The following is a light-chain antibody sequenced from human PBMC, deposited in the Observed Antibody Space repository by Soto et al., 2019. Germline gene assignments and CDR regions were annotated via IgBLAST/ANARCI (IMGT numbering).Light chain of an antibody. CDR1: QSVSSY. CDR2: DAS. V-gene: IGKV3-11*01. J-gene: IGKJ5*01. CDR3: QQYDSSPIT. Sequence: EIVLTQSPATLSLSPGERATLSCRASQSVSSYLAWYQQKSGQAPRLLIYDASNRATGIPARFGGSGSGTDFTLTISRLEPEDFAVYYCQQYDSSPITFGHGTRLEIK.